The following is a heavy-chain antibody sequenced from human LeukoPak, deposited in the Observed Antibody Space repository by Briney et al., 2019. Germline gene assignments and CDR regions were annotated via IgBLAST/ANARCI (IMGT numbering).Heavy chain of an antibody. D-gene: IGHD5-18*01. V-gene: IGHV3-7*01. J-gene: IGHJ4*02. CDR1: GFTFSSYW. CDR3: ARAGLLHYFDY. Sequence: GGSLRLSCAASGFTFSSYWMSWVRQAPGKGLEWVANIKQDGSEKYYVDSVKGRFTISRDSAKNSLYLQMNSLRAEDTAVYYCARAGLLHYFDYWGQGTLVTVSS. CDR2: IKQDGSEK.